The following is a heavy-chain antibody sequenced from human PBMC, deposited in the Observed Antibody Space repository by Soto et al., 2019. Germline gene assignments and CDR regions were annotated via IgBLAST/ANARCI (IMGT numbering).Heavy chain of an antibody. J-gene: IGHJ1*01. D-gene: IGHD3-22*01. CDR3: VRAVDYYDRSGYYTHEYFQH. CDR1: GYTFTSYG. V-gene: IGHV1-18*01. CDR2: ISPYNGNT. Sequence: QVQLVQSGAEVKKPGASVKVPCRASGYTFTSYGITWVRQAPGQGLEWMGWISPYNGNTNYSQKLQGRVTMTTDTTTSTAYMELRSLRSDDTAVYYCVRAVDYYDRSGYYTHEYFQHWGQGTLVTVSS.